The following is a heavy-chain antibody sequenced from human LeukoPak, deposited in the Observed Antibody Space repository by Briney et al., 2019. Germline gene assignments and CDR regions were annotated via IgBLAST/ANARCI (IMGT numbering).Heavy chain of an antibody. Sequence: GGSLRLSCAASGFTFSSYGMSWVRQAPGKGLEWVSGISGSGGSTYYADSVKGRFTISRDNAKNTLYLQMNSLRAEDTAVYYCARGGSPPEALGDTFDIWGQGTMVTVSS. CDR3: ARGGSPPEALGDTFDI. CDR2: ISGSGGST. D-gene: IGHD1-26*01. V-gene: IGHV3-23*01. CDR1: GFTFSSYG. J-gene: IGHJ3*02.